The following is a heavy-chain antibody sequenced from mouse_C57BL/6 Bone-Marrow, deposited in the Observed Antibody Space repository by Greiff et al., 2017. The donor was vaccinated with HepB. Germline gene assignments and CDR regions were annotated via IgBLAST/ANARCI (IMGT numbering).Heavy chain of an antibody. D-gene: IGHD1-1*01. V-gene: IGHV1-18*01. CDR2: INPNNGGT. CDR1: GYTFTDYN. Sequence: EVKLVESGPELVKPGASVKIPCKASGYTFTDYNMDWVKQSHGKSLEWIGDINPNNGGTIYNQKFKGKATLTVDKSSSTAYMELRSLTSEDTAVYYCARGGYYGSSYYFDYWGQGTTLTVSS. CDR3: ARGGYYGSSYYFDY. J-gene: IGHJ2*01.